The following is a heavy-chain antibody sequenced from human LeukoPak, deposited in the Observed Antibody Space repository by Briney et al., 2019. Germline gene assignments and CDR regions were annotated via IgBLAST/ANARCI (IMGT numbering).Heavy chain of an antibody. J-gene: IGHJ4*02. CDR1: GYTFTSYG. V-gene: IGHV1-18*01. Sequence: ASVKVSCKASGYTFTSYGISWVRQAPGQGLEWMGWISAYNGNTNYAQKLQGRVTMTTDTSTSTAYMELRGLRSDDTAVYYCARLQQTIVGATNFDYWGQGTLVTVSS. CDR3: ARLQQTIVGATNFDY. D-gene: IGHD1-26*01. CDR2: ISAYNGNT.